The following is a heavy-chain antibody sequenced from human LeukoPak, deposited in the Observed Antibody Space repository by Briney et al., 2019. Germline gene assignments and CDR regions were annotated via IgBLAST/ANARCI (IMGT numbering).Heavy chain of an antibody. D-gene: IGHD3-22*01. CDR2: ISAYNGNT. CDR1: GYTFNSYG. Sequence: ASVKVSCKASGYTFNSYGISWVRQAPGQGLEWMGWISAYNGNTNYAQKLQGRVTMTTDTSTSTAYMELRSLRSDDTAVYYCTRGETGRDSSGYFGYWGQGTLVTVSS. V-gene: IGHV1-18*01. CDR3: TRGETGRDSSGYFGY. J-gene: IGHJ4*02.